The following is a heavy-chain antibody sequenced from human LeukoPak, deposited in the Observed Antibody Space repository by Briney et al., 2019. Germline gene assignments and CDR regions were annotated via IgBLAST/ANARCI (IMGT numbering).Heavy chain of an antibody. CDR2: IYYSGST. V-gene: IGHV4-39*01. J-gene: IGHJ4*02. D-gene: IGHD6-13*01. CDR1: GGSISSSSYY. Sequence: SETLSLTCTVSGGSISSSSYYWGWIRQPPGKGLEWIGSIYYSGSTYYNPSLKSRVTISVDTSKNQFSLKLSSVTAADTAVYYCARHVYSAFDYWGQGTLVTVSS. CDR3: ARHVYSAFDY.